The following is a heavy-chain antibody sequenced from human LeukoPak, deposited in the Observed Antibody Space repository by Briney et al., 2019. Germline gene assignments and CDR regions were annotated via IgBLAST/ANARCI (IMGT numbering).Heavy chain of an antibody. CDR1: GGSISSGGYY. J-gene: IGHJ6*03. Sequence: PSQTLSLTCTVSGGSISSGGYYWSWIRQHPGEGLEWIGYIYYSGSTYYNPSLKSRVTISVDTSKNQFSLKLSSVTAADTAVYYCASGTNYYYYMDVWGKGTTVTVSS. V-gene: IGHV4-31*03. CDR2: IYYSGST. CDR3: ASGTNYYYYMDV. D-gene: IGHD1-1*01.